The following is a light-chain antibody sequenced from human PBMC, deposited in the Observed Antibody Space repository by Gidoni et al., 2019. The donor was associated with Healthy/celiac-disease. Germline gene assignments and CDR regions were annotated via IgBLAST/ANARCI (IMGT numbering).Light chain of an antibody. V-gene: IGLV2-14*01. CDR3: SSYTSSSTLVV. CDR1: SSDGGGYNY. J-gene: IGLJ2*01. CDR2: EVS. Sequence: QSALTQPASVSGSPGQSITISCTGTSSDGGGYNYVSWYQQHPGKAPKLMIYEVSNRPPGVSNRFSGSKSGNTASLTISGLQAEDEADYYCSSYTSSSTLVVFGGGTKLTVL.